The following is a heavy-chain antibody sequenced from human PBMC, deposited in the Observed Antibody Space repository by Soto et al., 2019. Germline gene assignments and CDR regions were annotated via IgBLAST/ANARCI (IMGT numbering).Heavy chain of an antibody. J-gene: IGHJ4*02. D-gene: IGHD3-10*01. CDR1: GFTFNNYA. Sequence: EVQLLESGGGLVQPGGSLRLSCAASGFTFNNYAMTWVRQAPGKGLEWASAISGGGDTTSYADSVKGRFTVSRDGSKNTLYLQMSGLRAEDTALYYCAKGRGGSGSLTPRVDFWGQGTLVTVSS. CDR3: AKGRGGSGSLTPRVDF. V-gene: IGHV3-23*01. CDR2: ISGGGDTT.